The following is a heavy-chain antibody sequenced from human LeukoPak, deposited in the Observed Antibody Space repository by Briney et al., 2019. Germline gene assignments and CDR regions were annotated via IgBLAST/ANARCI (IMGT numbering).Heavy chain of an antibody. V-gene: IGHV3-30*18. CDR3: AKEGSSTFWEDFDC. CDR2: ASSDGGTL. D-gene: IGHD3-16*01. CDR1: GFTFSSYG. Sequence: PGGSLRLSCAASGFTFSSYGMHWVRQAPGKGLEWVAVASSDGGTLYYADFVKGRFTISRDNSRNTLYLQMNSLRAEDTAVYYCAKEGSSTFWEDFDCWGQGTLVIVSS. J-gene: IGHJ4*02.